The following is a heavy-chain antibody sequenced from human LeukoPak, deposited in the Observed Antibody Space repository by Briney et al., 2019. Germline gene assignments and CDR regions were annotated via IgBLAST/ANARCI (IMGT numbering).Heavy chain of an antibody. CDR1: GFTFSDYT. Sequence: PGGSLRLSCAASGFTFSDYTMNWVRQAPGKGLECISYISRSSDTKYYADSVKGRFTISRDNAKNSVYLQMNSLRDEDTAVYYCARGSSAPDYWGQGTLVTVSS. CDR3: ARGSSAPDY. CDR2: ISRSSDTK. D-gene: IGHD6-25*01. J-gene: IGHJ4*02. V-gene: IGHV3-48*02.